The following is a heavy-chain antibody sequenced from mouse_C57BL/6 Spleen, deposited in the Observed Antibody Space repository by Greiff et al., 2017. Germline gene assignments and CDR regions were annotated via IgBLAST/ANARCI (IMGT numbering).Heavy chain of an antibody. CDR2: IDPSDSST. Sequence: QVQLQQPGAELVMPGASVKLSCKASGYTFTSYWMHWVKQRPGQGLEWIGEIDPSDSSTNYNQKFKGKSTWTVDKSSRAAYMQLSSLTSEDSAVYYCARWGITNYAMDYWGQGTSVTVSA. V-gene: IGHV1-69*01. CDR1: GYTFTSYW. J-gene: IGHJ4*01. CDR3: ARWGITNYAMDY.